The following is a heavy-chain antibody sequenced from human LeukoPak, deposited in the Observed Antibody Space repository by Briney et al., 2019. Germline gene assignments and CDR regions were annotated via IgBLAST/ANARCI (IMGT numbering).Heavy chain of an antibody. D-gene: IGHD4-11*01. Sequence: SETLSLTCTVSGGSISYNYWSWIRQPPGKGLEWIGYIYYSGSTSYNPSFSSRVTMSVDTSKNQFSLQLSSVTAADTAVYYCAGGKYSNNFIEFDYWGQGTVVTVSS. CDR1: GGSISYNY. CDR3: AGGKYSNNFIEFDY. V-gene: IGHV4-59*12. J-gene: IGHJ4*02. CDR2: IYYSGST.